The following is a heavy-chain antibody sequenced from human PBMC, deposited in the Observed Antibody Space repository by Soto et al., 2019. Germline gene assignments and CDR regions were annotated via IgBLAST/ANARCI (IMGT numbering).Heavy chain of an antibody. D-gene: IGHD3-16*02. V-gene: IGHV3-30-3*01. CDR2: ISYDGSNK. Sequence: GGSLRLSCAASGFTFSSYAMHWVRQAPGKGLEWVAVISYDGSNKYYADSVKGRFTISRDNSKNTLYLQMNSLRAEDTAVYYCARGYDYVWGSYQHYFDYWGQGTLVTVSS. CDR3: ARGYDYVWGSYQHYFDY. J-gene: IGHJ4*02. CDR1: GFTFSSYA.